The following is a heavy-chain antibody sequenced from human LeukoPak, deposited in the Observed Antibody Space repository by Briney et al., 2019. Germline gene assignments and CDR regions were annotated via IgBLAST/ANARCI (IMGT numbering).Heavy chain of an antibody. D-gene: IGHD2-8*01. CDR2: INSDGSST. J-gene: IGHJ4*02. V-gene: IGHV3-74*01. Sequence: GGSLRLSCAASGFTFSSYWMHWVRQASGKGLVWVSRINSDGSSTSYADSVKGRFTISRDNAKNTLYLQMNSLRAEDTAVYYCARDLRCTNGVCSTNFDYWGQGTLVTVSS. CDR3: ARDLRCTNGVCSTNFDY. CDR1: GFTFSSYW.